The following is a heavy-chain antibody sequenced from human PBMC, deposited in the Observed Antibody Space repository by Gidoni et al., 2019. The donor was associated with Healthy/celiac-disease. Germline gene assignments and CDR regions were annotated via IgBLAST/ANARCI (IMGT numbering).Heavy chain of an antibody. CDR2: ISGSGGST. V-gene: IGHV3-23*01. D-gene: IGHD1-20*01. Sequence: EVQLLESGGGLVQPGGSLRLSCAASGFTFSSSAMSWVRQAPGKGLEWVSAISGSGGSTYYADSVKGRFTISRDNSKNTLYLQMNSLRAEDTAVYYCAKRGITGTAGYYWYFDLWGRGTLVTVSS. CDR3: AKRGITGTAGYYWYFDL. J-gene: IGHJ2*01. CDR1: GFTFSSSA.